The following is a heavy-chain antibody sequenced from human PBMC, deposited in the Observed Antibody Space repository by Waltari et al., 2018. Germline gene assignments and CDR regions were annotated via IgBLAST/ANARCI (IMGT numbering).Heavy chain of an antibody. V-gene: IGHV3-30*02. CDR2: IRYDGSNK. CDR1: GFTFSSYG. CDR3: AKGGRGATPAIFDY. Sequence: QVQLVESGGGVVQPGGSLRLSCAASGFTFSSYGMHWVRQAPGKGLEWVAFIRYDGSNKYYADSVKGRFTISRDNSKNTLYLQMNSLRAEDTAVYYCAKGGRGATPAIFDYWGQGTLVTVSS. D-gene: IGHD1-26*01. J-gene: IGHJ4*02.